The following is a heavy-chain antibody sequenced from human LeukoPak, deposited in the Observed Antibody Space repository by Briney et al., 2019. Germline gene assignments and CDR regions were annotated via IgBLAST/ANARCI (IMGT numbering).Heavy chain of an antibody. D-gene: IGHD3-3*01. CDR1: GFTFSSYA. Sequence: GGSLRLSCAASGFTFSSYAMSWVRQAPGKGLEWVSAISGSGGSTYYADSVKGRFTISRDNSKNTLYLQMDSLRAEDTAVYYCAKDYEEPIALDAFDIWGQGTMVTVSS. V-gene: IGHV3-23*01. J-gene: IGHJ3*02. CDR3: AKDYEEPIALDAFDI. CDR2: ISGSGGST.